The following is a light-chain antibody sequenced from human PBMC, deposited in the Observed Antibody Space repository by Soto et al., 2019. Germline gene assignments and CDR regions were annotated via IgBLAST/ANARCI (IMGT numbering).Light chain of an antibody. J-gene: IGLJ3*02. CDR1: SSDVGSYNR. V-gene: IGLV2-18*02. Sequence: QSALTQPPSVSGSPGQSVAISCTGTSSDVGSYNRVSWYQHHPGTAPTLLIYEVSNRPSGVPDRFSGSKSGNTASLTISGLQAEDEAHYYCTSFTTSTTWVFGGGTKLTVL. CDR2: EVS. CDR3: TSFTTSTTWV.